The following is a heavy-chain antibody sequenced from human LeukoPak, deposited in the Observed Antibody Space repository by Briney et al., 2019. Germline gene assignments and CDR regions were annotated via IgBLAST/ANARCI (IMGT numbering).Heavy chain of an antibody. D-gene: IGHD6-19*01. CDR3: AKVTAVASTGALDY. CDR2: INSDGSST. Sequence: GGSLRLSCAASGFTFSSYWMHWVRHAPGKGLVWVSRINSDGSSTTYAGSVKGRFTISRDNAKNTLYLQMNSLRADDTAVYYCAKVTAVASTGALDYWGQGTLVTVSS. J-gene: IGHJ4*02. CDR1: GFTFSSYW. V-gene: IGHV3-74*01.